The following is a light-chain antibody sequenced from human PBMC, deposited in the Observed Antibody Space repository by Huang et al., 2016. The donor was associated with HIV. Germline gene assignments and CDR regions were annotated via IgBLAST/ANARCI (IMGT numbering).Light chain of an antibody. CDR1: QDISNY. V-gene: IGKV1-33*01. Sequence: DIQMTQSPSSLSASVGDRVTITCQASQDISNYLNWYQQKLGKAPKLLIYDASKLETGVPSRFSGSGSGTEFTFTISSLQPEDIATYYCQQYDNVPQYTFGQGTKLEIK. J-gene: IGKJ2*01. CDR3: QQYDNVPQYT. CDR2: DAS.